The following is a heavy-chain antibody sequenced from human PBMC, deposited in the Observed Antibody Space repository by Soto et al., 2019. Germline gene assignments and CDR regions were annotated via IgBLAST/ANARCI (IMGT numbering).Heavy chain of an antibody. CDR3: ARSGDNYNRLYE. CDR2: SSNSGTFS. J-gene: IGHJ4*02. V-gene: IGHV3-11*06. Sequence: YLRLTCDGSGFTFSDYYISWIRQAPGKGLEWISYSSNSGTFSRYADSVKGRFSISRDNTKNLLYLQMNSLRAEDTAVYYCARSGDNYNRLYEWGQGTPVTVSS. CDR1: GFTFSDYY. D-gene: IGHD1-1*01.